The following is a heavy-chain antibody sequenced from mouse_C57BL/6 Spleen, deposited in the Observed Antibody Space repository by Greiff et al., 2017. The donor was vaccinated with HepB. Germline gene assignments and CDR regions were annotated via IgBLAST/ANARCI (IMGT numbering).Heavy chain of an antibody. V-gene: IGHV1-26*01. CDR2: INPNNGGT. Sequence: VQLKQSGPELVKPGASVKISCKASGYTFTDYYMNWVKQSHGKSLEWIGDINPNNGGTSYNQKFKGKATLTVDKSSSTAYMELRSLTSEDSAVYYCARFRDYDDGFYWYFDVWGTGTTVTVSS. CDR1: GYTFTDYY. CDR3: ARFRDYDDGFYWYFDV. J-gene: IGHJ1*03. D-gene: IGHD2-4*01.